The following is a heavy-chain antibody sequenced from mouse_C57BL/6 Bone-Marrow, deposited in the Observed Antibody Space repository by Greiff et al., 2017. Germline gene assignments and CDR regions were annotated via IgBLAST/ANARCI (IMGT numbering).Heavy chain of an antibody. CDR1: GFNIKDDY. Sequence: EVQLQQSGAELVRPGASVKLSCTASGFNIKDDYMHWVKQRPEQGLEWIGWIDPENGDTEYASKFQGKATITADTSSNKAYMQLSSLTSEDTAVSYCTFLYYGYDRGFAYWGHGTLVTVSA. D-gene: IGHD2-2*01. CDR3: TFLYYGYDRGFAY. J-gene: IGHJ3*01. CDR2: IDPENGDT. V-gene: IGHV14-4*01.